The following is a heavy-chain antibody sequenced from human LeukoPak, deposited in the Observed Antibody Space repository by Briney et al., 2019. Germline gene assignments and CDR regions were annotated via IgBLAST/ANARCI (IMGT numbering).Heavy chain of an antibody. V-gene: IGHV3-30*02. CDR2: IRYDGSNK. CDR1: EFTFSSYG. J-gene: IGHJ5*02. CDR3: AKGGYSGYEIHDP. Sequence: PGRSLRLSCAASEFTFSSYGMHWVRQAPGKGLEWVAFIRYDGSNKYYADSVKGRFTISRDNSKNTLYLQMNSLGAEDTAVYYCAKGGYSGYEIHDPWGQGTLVTVSS. D-gene: IGHD5-12*01.